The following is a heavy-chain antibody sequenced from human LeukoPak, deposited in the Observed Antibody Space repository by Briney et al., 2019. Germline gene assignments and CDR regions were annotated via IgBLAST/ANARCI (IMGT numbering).Heavy chain of an antibody. J-gene: IGHJ3*02. CDR3: ARVNSSSWFDAFDI. CDR2: IIPIFGTA. D-gene: IGHD6-13*01. Sequence: SVKVSCKASGGTFSSYAISWVRQAPGQGLEWMGGIIPIFGTANYAQKFQGRVTITADKSTSTAYMELSSLRSEDTAVYYCARVNSSSWFDAFDIWGQGTMVTVSS. V-gene: IGHV1-69*06. CDR1: GGTFSSYA.